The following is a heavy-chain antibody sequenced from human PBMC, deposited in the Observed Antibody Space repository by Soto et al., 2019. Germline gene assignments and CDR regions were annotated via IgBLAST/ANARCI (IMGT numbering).Heavy chain of an antibody. CDR3: ALRKTGSYFDY. Sequence: PGGSLRLSCAGAGFTFSTYAMSWVRQAPGKGLEWVSAISASGANTFYAGSVKGRFTISRDNSMNTLYLQMNSLRADDTAVYYRALRKTGSYFDYWGQGTLVTVSS. D-gene: IGHD7-27*01. J-gene: IGHJ4*02. V-gene: IGHV3-23*01. CDR1: GFTFSTYA. CDR2: ISASGANT.